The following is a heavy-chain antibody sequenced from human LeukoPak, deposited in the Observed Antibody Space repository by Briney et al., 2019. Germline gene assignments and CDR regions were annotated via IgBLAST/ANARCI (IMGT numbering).Heavy chain of an antibody. Sequence: SETLSLTCAVYGGSFSGYYWSWIRQPQGKGLEWIGEINHSGSNNYNPSLKSRVTISVDTSKNQCSLKLSSVTGADTAVYYCARGNVVTVNYFDYWGQGTLVTVSS. D-gene: IGHD2-21*02. CDR1: GGSFSGYY. J-gene: IGHJ4*02. V-gene: IGHV4-34*01. CDR3: ARGNVVTVNYFDY. CDR2: INHSGSN.